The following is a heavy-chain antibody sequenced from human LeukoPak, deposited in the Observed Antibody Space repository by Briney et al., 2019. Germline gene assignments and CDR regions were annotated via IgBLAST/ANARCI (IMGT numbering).Heavy chain of an antibody. V-gene: IGHV3-30-3*01. D-gene: IGHD2-2*02. CDR1: GFTFSSYA. CDR2: ISYDGSNK. Sequence: GGSLRLSCAASGFTFSSYAMHWVRQAPGKRLEWVAVISYDGSNKYYADSVKGRFTISRDNSKNTLYLQMNSLRAEDTAVYYCARDQKVSQLLYSSYGMDVWGQGTTVTVSS. J-gene: IGHJ6*02. CDR3: ARDQKVSQLLYSSYGMDV.